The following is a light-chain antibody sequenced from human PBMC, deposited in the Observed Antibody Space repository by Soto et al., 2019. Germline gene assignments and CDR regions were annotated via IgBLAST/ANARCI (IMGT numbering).Light chain of an antibody. CDR3: QQSYSTPLT. J-gene: IGKJ4*01. Sequence: DIKMTQSPSSLSASVGARVTITCRASQSISSYLNWYQQKPGKAPKLLIYAASSLQSGVPSRFSGSGSGTDFTLTISSLQPEDFATYYCQQSYSTPLTFGGGTKVDIK. CDR2: AAS. CDR1: QSISSY. V-gene: IGKV1-39*01.